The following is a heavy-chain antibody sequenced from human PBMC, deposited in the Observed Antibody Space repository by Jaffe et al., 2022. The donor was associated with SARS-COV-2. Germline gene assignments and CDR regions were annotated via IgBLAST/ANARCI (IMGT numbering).Heavy chain of an antibody. CDR1: GFTFSSYW. CDR2: IKQDGSEK. D-gene: IGHD3-3*01. V-gene: IGHV3-7*01. J-gene: IGHJ6*02. CDR3: ARDKDFWSGYSRYYGMDV. Sequence: EVQLVESGGGLVQPGGSLRLSCAASGFTFSSYWMSWVRQAPGKGLEWVANIKQDGSEKYYVDSVKGRFTISRDNAKNSLYLQMNSLRAEDTAVYYCARDKDFWSGYSRYYGMDVWGQGTTVTVSS.